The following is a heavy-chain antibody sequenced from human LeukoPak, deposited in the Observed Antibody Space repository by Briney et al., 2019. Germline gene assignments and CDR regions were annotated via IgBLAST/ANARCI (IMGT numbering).Heavy chain of an antibody. CDR2: ISSSSSAI. CDR1: GFTFSRFG. V-gene: IGHV3-48*02. CDR3: AQKGGTDH. J-gene: IGHJ4*02. D-gene: IGHD2-15*01. Sequence: GGSLRLSCAASGFTFSRFGMNWVRQAPGKGLEWISYISSSSSAIYYADSVKGRFTISRDNAKNSLYLQMSSLRDEDAAVYYCAQKGGTDHWGQGTLVTVSS.